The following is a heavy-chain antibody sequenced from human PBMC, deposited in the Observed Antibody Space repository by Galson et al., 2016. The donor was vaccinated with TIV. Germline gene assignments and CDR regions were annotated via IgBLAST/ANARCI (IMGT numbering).Heavy chain of an antibody. Sequence: SVKVSCKASGDTISSYVFNWVRLAPGQGLEWMGGIIPLFRTTNYAQKFQVRVTITADESTNTAYMELNSLRSGDTAVYYCASDRNTAFDTYHYYYGMDVWGQGTTVTVSS. D-gene: IGHD5-18*01. CDR1: GDTISSYV. CDR3: ASDRNTAFDTYHYYYGMDV. J-gene: IGHJ6*02. CDR2: IIPLFRTT. V-gene: IGHV1-69*13.